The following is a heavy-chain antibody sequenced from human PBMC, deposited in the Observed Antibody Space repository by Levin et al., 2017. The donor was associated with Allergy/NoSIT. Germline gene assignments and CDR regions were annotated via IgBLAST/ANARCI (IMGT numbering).Heavy chain of an antibody. CDR1: GGSISNSNYY. J-gene: IGHJ4*02. V-gene: IGHV4-39*01. CDR3: ASKPFNTGWCYYFDF. CDR2: IHHSGST. D-gene: IGHD6-19*01. Sequence: PSETLSLTCTVSGGSISNSNYYCGWIRQPPGKGLEWIGTIHHSGSTYSNPSLKSRVTLSVDTSKNQFSLKLSSVTAADTAVYYCASKPFNTGWCYYFDFWGQGTLVTVSS.